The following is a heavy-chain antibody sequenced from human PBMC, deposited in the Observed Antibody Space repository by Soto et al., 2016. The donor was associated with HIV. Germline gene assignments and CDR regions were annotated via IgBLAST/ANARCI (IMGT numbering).Heavy chain of an antibody. D-gene: IGHD3-22*01. CDR1: GFTFSSYA. CDR3: AKGVQYYYDSSGYYAHDYYYMDV. J-gene: IGHJ6*03. Sequence: EVQLLESGGGLVQPGGSLRLSCAASGFTFSSYAMSWVRQAPGKGLEWVSAISGSGGSTYYADSVKGRFTISRDNSKNTLYLQMNSLRAEDTAVYYCAKGVQYYYDSSGYYAHDYYYMDVWGKGTTVTVSS. CDR2: ISGSGGST. V-gene: IGHV3-23*01.